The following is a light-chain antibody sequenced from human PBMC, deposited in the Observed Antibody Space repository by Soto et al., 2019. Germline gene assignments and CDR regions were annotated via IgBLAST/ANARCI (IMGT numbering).Light chain of an antibody. Sequence: EIVLTQSPGTLSLSPGERATLSCRASQSIRSSFLAWYQHKPGQAPRLLIYDASSGATGIPDRFSGSGSGTDFTISISRLEAEDSALYYCQQYGSPPHTFGQGTKLEI. J-gene: IGKJ2*01. V-gene: IGKV3-20*01. CDR3: QQYGSPPHT. CDR1: QSIRSSF. CDR2: DAS.